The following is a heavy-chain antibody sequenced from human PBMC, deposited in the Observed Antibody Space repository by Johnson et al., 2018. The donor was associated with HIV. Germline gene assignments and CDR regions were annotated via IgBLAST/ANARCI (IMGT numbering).Heavy chain of an antibody. J-gene: IGHJ3*02. CDR2: ISGSGGST. Sequence: VQLVESGGGLVQSGGSLRLSCAASGFTFSSYAMSWVRQAPGKGLEWVSAISGSGGSTYYADSVKGRFTISRDNSKNTLYLQMNSLRAEETAVYYCARAGPYQYAFEIGGQGTMVTVSS. CDR1: GFTFSSYA. V-gene: IGHV3-23*04. CDR3: ARAGPYQYAFEI.